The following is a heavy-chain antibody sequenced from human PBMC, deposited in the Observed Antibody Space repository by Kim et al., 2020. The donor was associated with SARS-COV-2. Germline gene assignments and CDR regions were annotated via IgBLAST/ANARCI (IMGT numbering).Heavy chain of an antibody. Sequence: TILYAGSVKGRFTISRGSAKELVYLQMNSLRAEDTALYYCARDHDYAFDIWGQGTVVTVAS. CDR2: TI. CDR3: ARDHDYAFDI. V-gene: IGHV3-48*01. J-gene: IGHJ3*02. D-gene: IGHD3-16*01.